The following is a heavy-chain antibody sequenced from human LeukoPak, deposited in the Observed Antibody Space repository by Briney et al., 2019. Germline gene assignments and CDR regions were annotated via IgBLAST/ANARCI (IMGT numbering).Heavy chain of an antibody. CDR1: GFTFSTYW. Sequence: GGSLRLSCAASGFTFSTYWMSWVRQAPGKGLEWVANIKQGGSEKYYVDSVKGRFTISRDNAKNSLYLQMNSLRAEDTAVYYCARASRITMVRGVIITATPFDYWGQGTLVTVSS. CDR3: ARASRITMVRGVIITATPFDY. J-gene: IGHJ4*02. V-gene: IGHV3-7*01. CDR2: IKQGGSEK. D-gene: IGHD3-10*01.